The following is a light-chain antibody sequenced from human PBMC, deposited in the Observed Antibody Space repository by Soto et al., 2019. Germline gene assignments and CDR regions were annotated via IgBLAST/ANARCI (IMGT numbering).Light chain of an antibody. CDR3: TSYTSSITYV. CDR1: SSDVGGYNF. CDR2: DVT. V-gene: IGLV2-14*03. J-gene: IGLJ1*01. Sequence: QSALTQPASVSGSPGQSNTISCTGTSSDVGGYNFVSWYQHHPGKAPKLIIYDVTNRPSGISNRFSGSKSGNTASLTISGLQAEDEADYYCTSYTSSITYVFGTGTKLTVL.